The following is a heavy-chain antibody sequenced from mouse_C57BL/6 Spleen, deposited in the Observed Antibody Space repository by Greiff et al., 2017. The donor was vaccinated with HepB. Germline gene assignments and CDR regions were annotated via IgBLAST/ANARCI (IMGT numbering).Heavy chain of an antibody. CDR1: GFTFSDYG. CDR3: ARHGGRGYFDY. Sequence: EVMLVESGGGLVQPGGSLKLSCAASGFTFSDYGMAWVRQAPRKGPEWVAFISNLAYSIYYADTVTGRFTISRENAKNTLYLEMSSLRSEDTAMYYCARHGGRGYFDYWGQGTTLTVSS. CDR2: ISNLAYSI. V-gene: IGHV5-15*01. D-gene: IGHD3-3*01. J-gene: IGHJ2*01.